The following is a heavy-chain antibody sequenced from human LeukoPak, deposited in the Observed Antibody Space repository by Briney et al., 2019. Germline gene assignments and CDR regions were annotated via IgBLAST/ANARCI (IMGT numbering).Heavy chain of an antibody. V-gene: IGHV1-69*05. CDR3: ARRATYYYGSGSSTTFDP. D-gene: IGHD3-10*01. J-gene: IGHJ5*02. CDR2: IIPIFGTA. Sequence: SVKVSCKASGGTFSSYAISWVRQAPGQGLEWMGGIIPIFGTANYAQKFQGRVTITTDESTSTAYMDLSSLRSEDTAVYYCARRATYYYGSGSSTTFDPWGQGTLVTVSS. CDR1: GGTFSSYA.